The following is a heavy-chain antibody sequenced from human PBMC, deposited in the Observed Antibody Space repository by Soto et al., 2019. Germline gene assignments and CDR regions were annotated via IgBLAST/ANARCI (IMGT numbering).Heavy chain of an antibody. CDR1: GVSLTSYY. V-gene: IGHV4-59*01. CDR2: IFYNGTT. CDR3: ARGKGTHRD. D-gene: IGHD3-10*01. J-gene: IGHJ4*02. Sequence: SETLSLTCSVSGVSLTSYYWSWIRQTPGKTLEWIGCIFYNGTTNYNPSLKSRVTISLDMSKNQFSLKLKSVSAEDTALYYCARGKGTHRDWGPGTLVT.